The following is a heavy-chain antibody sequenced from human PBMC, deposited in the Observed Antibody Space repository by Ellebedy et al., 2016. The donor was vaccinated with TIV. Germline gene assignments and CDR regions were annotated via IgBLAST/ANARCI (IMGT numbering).Heavy chain of an antibody. Sequence: PGGSLRLSCAASGFTFSSYALHWVRQAPGKGLEWVAVISYDGNNKYYAESVKGRFTISRDNSKNTLYLQMNSLRAEDTAVYYCARPFLMVYAPFDFWGQGTLVTVSS. J-gene: IGHJ4*02. CDR1: GFTFSSYA. D-gene: IGHD2-8*01. V-gene: IGHV3-30-3*01. CDR3: ARPFLMVYAPFDF. CDR2: ISYDGNNK.